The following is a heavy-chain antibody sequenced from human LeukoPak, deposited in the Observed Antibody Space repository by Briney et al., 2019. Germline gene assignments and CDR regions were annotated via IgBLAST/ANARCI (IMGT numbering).Heavy chain of an antibody. V-gene: IGHV4-34*01. J-gene: IGHJ4*02. CDR2: INHSGST. CDR3: AKNNWDSSSPVDY. Sequence: SETLSLTCAVYGGSFSGYYWSWIRQPPGKGLEWIGEINHSGSTNYNPSLKSRVTISVDTSKNQFSLKLSSVTAEDTALYYCAKNNWDSSSPVDYWGQGTLVTVSS. D-gene: IGHD3-22*01. CDR1: GGSFSGYY.